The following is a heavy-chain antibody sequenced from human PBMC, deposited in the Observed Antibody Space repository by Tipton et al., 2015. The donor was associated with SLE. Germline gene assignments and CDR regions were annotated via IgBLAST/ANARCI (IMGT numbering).Heavy chain of an antibody. CDR3: ARAQRLVRWFDP. CDR1: GGSISSSNW. Sequence: PGLVKPSGTLSLTCAVSGGSISSSNWWSWVRQSPGKGLEWIGEINHSGSTNYNPSLKSRVTISVETSKKQFSLKVSSVTAADTAVYYCARAQRLVRWFDPWGQGTLVTVSS. V-gene: IGHV4-4*02. D-gene: IGHD6-13*01. CDR2: INHSGST. J-gene: IGHJ5*02.